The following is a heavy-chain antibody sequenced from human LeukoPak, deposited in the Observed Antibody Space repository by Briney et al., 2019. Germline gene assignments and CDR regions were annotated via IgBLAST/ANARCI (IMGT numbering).Heavy chain of an antibody. D-gene: IGHD3-22*01. CDR2: IYYSGST. CDR1: GGSISSSSYY. CDR3: ATTYCYDSSGYYYDAFDI. V-gene: IGHV4-39*01. Sequence: SETLSLTCTVSGGSISSSSYYWGWIRQPPGKGLEWFGSIYYSGSTYYNPSLKSRVTISVDTSRNQFSLKLSSVTAADTAVYYCATTYCYDSSGYYYDAFDIWGQGTMVTVSS. J-gene: IGHJ3*02.